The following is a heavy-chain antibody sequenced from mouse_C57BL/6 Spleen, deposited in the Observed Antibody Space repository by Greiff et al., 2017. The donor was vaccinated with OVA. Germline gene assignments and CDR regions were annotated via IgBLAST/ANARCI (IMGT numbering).Heavy chain of an antibody. J-gene: IGHJ3*01. V-gene: IGHV1-50*01. Sequence: VQLQQPGAELVKPGASVKLSCKASGYTFTSYWMQWVKQRPGQGLEWIGEIDPSDSYTNYNQKFKGKATLTVDTSSSTAYMQRSSLTSEASAVYYCASARNDYPAWFAYWGQGTLVTVSA. D-gene: IGHD2-4*01. CDR3: ASARNDYPAWFAY. CDR2: IDPSDSYT. CDR1: GYTFTSYW.